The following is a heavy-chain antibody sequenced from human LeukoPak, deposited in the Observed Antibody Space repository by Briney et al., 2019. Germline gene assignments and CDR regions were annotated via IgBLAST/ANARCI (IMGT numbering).Heavy chain of an antibody. CDR2: ISYDGSNK. CDR1: GFTFSSYA. V-gene: IGHV3-30-3*01. D-gene: IGHD5-24*01. Sequence: GGSLRLSCAASGFTFSSYAVHWVRQAPGKGLEWVAVISYDGSNKYYADSVKGRFTISRDNSKNTLYLQMNSLRAEDTAVYYCARGSLWLQLDYWGQGTLVTVSS. CDR3: ARGSLWLQLDY. J-gene: IGHJ4*02.